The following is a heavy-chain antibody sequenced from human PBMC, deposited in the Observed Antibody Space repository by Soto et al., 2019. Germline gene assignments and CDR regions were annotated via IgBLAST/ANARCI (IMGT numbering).Heavy chain of an antibody. Sequence: PSETLSLTCTVSGGSISSYYWSWIRQPPGKGLEWIGYIYYSGSTYYNPSLKSRVTISVDTSKNQFSLKLSSVTAADTAVYYCARVRTVDFDYWGQGTLVTVSS. D-gene: IGHD2-21*02. CDR1: GGSISSYY. CDR3: ARVRTVDFDY. J-gene: IGHJ4*02. CDR2: IYYSGST. V-gene: IGHV4-59*08.